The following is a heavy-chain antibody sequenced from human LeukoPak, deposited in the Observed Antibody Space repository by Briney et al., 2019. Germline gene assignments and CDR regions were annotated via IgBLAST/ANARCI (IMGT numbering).Heavy chain of an antibody. D-gene: IGHD3-16*01. Sequence: ASVKVSFKASGYTFTSYDINWVRQATGQGLEWMGFMNPNSGNTGYAQKFQGRVTMTRNTSISTAYMELSSLRSEDTALYYCARVPRELGAHWGQGTLVTVSS. CDR2: MNPNSGNT. CDR1: GYTFTSYD. J-gene: IGHJ4*02. CDR3: ARVPRELGAH. V-gene: IGHV1-8*01.